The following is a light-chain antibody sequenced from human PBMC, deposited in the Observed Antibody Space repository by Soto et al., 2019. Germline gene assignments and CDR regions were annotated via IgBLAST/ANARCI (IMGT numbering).Light chain of an antibody. CDR2: DAS. CDR3: QQYNAWPRT. Sequence: EIVMTQSPASLSVSPGERATLSCSPSLSVSRNLAWYQQKPGQAPRLLIFDASTTATGIPARFSGRGSGTESTLTIISLQSEDFAVYYCQQYNAWPRTFGQGTKVDSK. J-gene: IGKJ1*01. V-gene: IGKV3-15*01. CDR1: LSVSRN.